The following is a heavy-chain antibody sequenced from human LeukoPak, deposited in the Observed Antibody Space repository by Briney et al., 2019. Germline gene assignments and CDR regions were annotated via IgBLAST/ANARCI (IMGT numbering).Heavy chain of an antibody. J-gene: IGHJ4*02. CDR2: IYHSGST. V-gene: IGHV4-30-2*01. D-gene: IGHD2/OR15-2a*01. CDR3: ARDRSTTSPGLRY. CDR1: GGSISSGGYY. Sequence: PSETLSLTCTVSGGSISSGGYYWSWIRQPPGKGLEWIGYIYHSGSTYYNPSLKSRVTISVDRSKNQFSLKLSSVTAADTAVYYCARDRSTTSPGLRYWGQGTLVTVSS.